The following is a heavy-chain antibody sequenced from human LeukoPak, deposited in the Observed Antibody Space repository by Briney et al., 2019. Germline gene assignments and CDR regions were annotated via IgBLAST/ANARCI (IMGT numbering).Heavy chain of an antibody. Sequence: ASVKVSCKASGGTFSSYAISWVRQAPGQGLEWMGRIIPIFGTANYAQKFQGRVTITTDESTSTAYMELSSLRSEDTAVYFCKRGRPYDILTGYFSRDWFDPWGQGTLVTVSS. V-gene: IGHV1-69*05. CDR2: IIPIFGTA. J-gene: IGHJ5*02. CDR1: GGTFSSYA. D-gene: IGHD3-9*01. CDR3: KRGRPYDILTGYFSRDWFDP.